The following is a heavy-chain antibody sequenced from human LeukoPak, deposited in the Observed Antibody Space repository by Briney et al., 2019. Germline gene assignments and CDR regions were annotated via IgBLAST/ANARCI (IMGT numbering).Heavy chain of an antibody. J-gene: IGHJ4*02. V-gene: IGHV3-30-3*01. CDR1: GFTFSSYA. CDR2: ISYGGSNK. Sequence: GGSLRLSCAASGFTFSSYAMHWVRQAPGKGLEWVAVISYGGSNKYYADSVKGRFTISRDNSKNTLYLQMNSLRVEDTAVYYCARGSWGDSSGFDYWGQGTLVTVSS. CDR3: ARGSWGDSSGFDY. D-gene: IGHD3-22*01.